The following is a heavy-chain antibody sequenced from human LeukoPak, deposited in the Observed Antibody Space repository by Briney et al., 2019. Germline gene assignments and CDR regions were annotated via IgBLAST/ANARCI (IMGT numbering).Heavy chain of an antibody. J-gene: IGHJ6*02. CDR1: GFTFSSHA. Sequence: GGSLRLSCAASGFTFSSHAMNWVRQAPGKGLEWVSGVSGTGDSAYYADSVKGRFTISRDNSKNTLYLEMNSLRAEDTAVYYCAKGERIVVVPTAMDVWGQGTTVTVSS. D-gene: IGHD2-2*01. V-gene: IGHV3-23*01. CDR2: VSGTGDSA. CDR3: AKGERIVVVPTAMDV.